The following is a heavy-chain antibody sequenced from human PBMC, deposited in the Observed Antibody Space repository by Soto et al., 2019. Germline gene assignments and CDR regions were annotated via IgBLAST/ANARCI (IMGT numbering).Heavy chain of an antibody. CDR3: TTDPGVVPAAEFDY. CDR2: ISDGGGST. CDR1: GFTFSSYA. J-gene: IGHJ4*02. D-gene: IGHD2-2*01. Sequence: EVQLLESGGGLIQPGGSLRLSCTVSGFTFSSYAMSWVRQAPGKGLEWVSSISDGGGSTNYADSVKGRFTISRDNSKNTLYLQMNSLKTEDTAVYYCTTDPGVVPAAEFDYWGQGTLVTVSS. V-gene: IGHV3-23*01.